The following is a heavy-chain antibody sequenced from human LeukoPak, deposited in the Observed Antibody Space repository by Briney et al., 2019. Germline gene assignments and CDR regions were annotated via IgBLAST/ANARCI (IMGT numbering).Heavy chain of an antibody. Sequence: GGSLRLSCAASGFTFSSYGMHWVRQAPGKGLEWVAFIWYDGSNKYYADSVKGRFTISRDNSKNTLYMQMNSLRAEDTAVYYCAKDRSSSDRDWGQGTLVTVSS. CDR2: IWYDGSNK. CDR3: AKDRSSSDRD. J-gene: IGHJ4*02. CDR1: GFTFSSYG. D-gene: IGHD6-6*01. V-gene: IGHV3-30*02.